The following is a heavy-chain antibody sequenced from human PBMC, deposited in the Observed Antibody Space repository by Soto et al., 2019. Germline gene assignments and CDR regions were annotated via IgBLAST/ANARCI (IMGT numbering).Heavy chain of an antibody. Sequence: EVQLLESGGGLVQPGGSLRLSCAASGFTFSSYAMSWVRQAPGKGLEWVSAISGSGGSTYYADSVKGRFTISRDNSKNTLYLKMNSLRAEDMAVYYCAKGIVTNSLTGYDAFDIWGQGTMVTVSS. CDR1: GFTFSSYA. J-gene: IGHJ3*02. CDR3: AKGIVTNSLTGYDAFDI. D-gene: IGHD3-9*01. CDR2: ISGSGGST. V-gene: IGHV3-23*01.